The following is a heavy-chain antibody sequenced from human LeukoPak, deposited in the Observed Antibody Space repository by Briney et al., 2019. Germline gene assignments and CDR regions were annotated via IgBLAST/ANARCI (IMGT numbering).Heavy chain of an antibody. CDR1: GGSISSHY. Sequence: ETLSLTCTVSGGSISSHYWSWIRQSPGKGLEWIGYIYYSGSTNYNPSLKSRVTISVDTSKNQFSLKLSSVTAADTAVYYCARCQWLGATCSHDYWGQGTLVTVSS. CDR3: ARCQWLGATCSHDY. V-gene: IGHV4-59*08. CDR2: IYYSGST. J-gene: IGHJ4*02. D-gene: IGHD6-19*01.